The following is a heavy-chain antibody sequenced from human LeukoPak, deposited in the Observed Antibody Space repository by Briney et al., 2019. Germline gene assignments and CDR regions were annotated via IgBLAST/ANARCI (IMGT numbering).Heavy chain of an antibody. D-gene: IGHD3-10*01. Sequence: SETLSLTCTVSGGSISSYYWSWIRQPPGKGLEWIGYIYYSGSTNYNPSLNSRVTISVDTSKNQFSLKLSSVTAADTAVYYCARLPGDFDYWGQGTLVTVSS. J-gene: IGHJ4*02. V-gene: IGHV4-59*08. CDR1: GGSISSYY. CDR3: ARLPGDFDY. CDR2: IYYSGST.